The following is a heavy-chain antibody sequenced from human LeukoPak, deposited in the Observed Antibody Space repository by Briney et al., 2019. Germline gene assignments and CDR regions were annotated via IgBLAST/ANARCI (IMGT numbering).Heavy chain of an antibody. V-gene: IGHV3-21*01. CDR1: GFTFSSYS. J-gene: IGHJ4*02. CDR2: ISSSSSYI. D-gene: IGHD3-22*01. CDR3: ARESYYYDSSGYYSLDY. Sequence: GGSLRLSCAASGFTFSSYSMNWVRQAPGKGLERVSSISSSSSYIYYADSVKGRFTISRDNAKNSLYLQMNSLRAEDTAVYYCARESYYYDSSGYYSLDYWGQGALVTVSS.